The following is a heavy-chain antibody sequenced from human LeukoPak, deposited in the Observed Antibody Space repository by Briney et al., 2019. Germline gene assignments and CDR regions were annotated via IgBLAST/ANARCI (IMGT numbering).Heavy chain of an antibody. J-gene: IGHJ4*02. CDR1: GDSLVSYY. CDR3: ARAIYSNPPSN. Sequence: SETLSLTCTVSGDSLVSYYWNWIRQPAGEALEWIGRIYVSGNTYYNPSLKSRVAMSVDASKRQFSLNLTSVTAADTAVYYCARAIYSNPPSNWGQGTLVTVSS. V-gene: IGHV4-4*07. CDR2: IYVSGNT. D-gene: IGHD4-11*01.